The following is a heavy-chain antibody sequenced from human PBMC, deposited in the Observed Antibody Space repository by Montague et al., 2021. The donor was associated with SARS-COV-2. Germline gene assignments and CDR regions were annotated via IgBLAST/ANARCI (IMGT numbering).Heavy chain of an antibody. D-gene: IGHD6-19*01. CDR3: AREYSSGVYFDY. Sequence: PPLVKPTQTLTLTCTFSGFSLSTSGMCVSWIRPPPGKALEWLARIDWDDDKYYSTSLKTRLTISKDTSKNQVVLTMTNMDPVDTATYYCAREYSSGVYFDYWGQGTLVTVSS. CDR1: GFSLSTSGMC. CDR2: IDWDDDK. J-gene: IGHJ4*02. V-gene: IGHV2-70*11.